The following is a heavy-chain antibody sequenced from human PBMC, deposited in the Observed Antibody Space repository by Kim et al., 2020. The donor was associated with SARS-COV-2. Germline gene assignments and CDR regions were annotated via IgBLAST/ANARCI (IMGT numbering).Heavy chain of an antibody. J-gene: IGHJ4*01. CDR1: GFTFSSYG. D-gene: IGHD3-9*01. CDR3: AKDKVGARDFDWLGRYF. V-gene: IGHV3-30*18. Sequence: GGSLRLSCAASGFTFSSYGMHWVRQAPGKGLEWVAVISYDGSNKYYADSVKGRFTISRDNSKNTLYLQMNSLRAEDTAVYYCAKDKVGARDFDWLGRYF. CDR2: ISYDGSNK.